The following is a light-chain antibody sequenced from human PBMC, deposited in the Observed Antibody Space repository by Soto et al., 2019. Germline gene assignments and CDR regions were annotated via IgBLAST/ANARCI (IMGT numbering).Light chain of an antibody. Sequence: DIQMTQSPSSQSASVGDRVTITCRASQGISNYLAWYQQKPGKVPKLLMYGASTLQSGVPSRFSGSGSGTEFTLIISSLQPEDVATYYCQKYNSAPQTFGPGTKVDIK. CDR1: QGISNY. V-gene: IGKV1-27*01. J-gene: IGKJ3*01. CDR3: QKYNSAPQT. CDR2: GAS.